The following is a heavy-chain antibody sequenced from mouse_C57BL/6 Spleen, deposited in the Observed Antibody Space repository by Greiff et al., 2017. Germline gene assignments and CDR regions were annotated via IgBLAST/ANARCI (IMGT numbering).Heavy chain of an antibody. CDR2: INPYNGGT. J-gene: IGHJ2*01. Sequence: VQLQQSGPVLVKPGASVKMSCKASGYTFTDYYMNWVKQSHGKSLEWIGVINPYNGGTSYNQKFKGKATLTVDKSSSTAYMELNSLTSEDSAVYYCARRGTGTPFDYWGQGTTLTVSS. CDR3: ARRGTGTPFDY. CDR1: GYTFTDYY. D-gene: IGHD4-1*01. V-gene: IGHV1-19*01.